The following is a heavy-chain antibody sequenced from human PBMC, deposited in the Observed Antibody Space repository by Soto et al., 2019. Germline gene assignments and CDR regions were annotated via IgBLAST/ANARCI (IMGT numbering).Heavy chain of an antibody. CDR2: SIPIFGTA. V-gene: IGHV1-69*01. D-gene: IGHD6-19*01. J-gene: IGHJ5*02. Sequence: QVQLVQSGAEVKKPGSSVKVSCKASGGTFSSYAISWVRQAPGQGLEWMGGSIPIFGTANYAQKFQGRVTITADEATSTAYMELSSLRSEETAVYYCARSDSSGPTYNWFDPWGQGTLVTVSS. CDR3: ARSDSSGPTYNWFDP. CDR1: GGTFSSYA.